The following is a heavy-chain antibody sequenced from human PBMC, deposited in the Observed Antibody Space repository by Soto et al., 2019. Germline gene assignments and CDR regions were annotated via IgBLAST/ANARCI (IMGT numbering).Heavy chain of an antibody. Sequence: SETLSLTCTVSGGSISSSSYYWGWIRQPPGKGLEWIGSIFYSGSTYYNPSLKSRVTISVDTSKNQFSLKLSSLTAADTAVYYCASLSRLPNCSFDYWGQGTLVTVPS. J-gene: IGHJ4*02. CDR1: GGSISSSSYY. V-gene: IGHV4-39*01. CDR3: ASLSRLPNCSFDY. D-gene: IGHD2-21*01. CDR2: IFYSGST.